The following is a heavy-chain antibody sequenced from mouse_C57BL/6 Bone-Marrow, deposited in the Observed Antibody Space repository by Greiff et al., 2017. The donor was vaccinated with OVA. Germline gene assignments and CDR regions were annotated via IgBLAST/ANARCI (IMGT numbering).Heavy chain of an antibody. CDR2: GQGLEWIG. Sequence: QVQLKQSGPELARPWASVKISCQAFYTFSRRVHFAIRDTHYWMQWVKQRAGQGLEWIGAIYPGNGDTSYNQKFKGKATLTAEKSSSTAYMQLISLTSEDSAVYYCASIYYGNYDAMDYWGQGTSVTVSS. CDR1: YTFS. J-gene: IGHJ4*01. V-gene: IGHV1-87*01. CDR3: SEDSAVYYCASIYYGNYDAMDY. D-gene: IGHD2-1*01.